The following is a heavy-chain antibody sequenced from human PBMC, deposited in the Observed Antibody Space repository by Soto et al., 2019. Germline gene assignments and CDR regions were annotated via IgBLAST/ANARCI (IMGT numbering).Heavy chain of an antibody. CDR3: ARPYCSSTSCYARQSYYFDY. Sequence: ASVKVSCKASGYTFTSYYMHWVRQAPGQGLEWMGIINPSGGSTSYAQKFQGRVTMTRDTSTSTVYMELSSLRSEDTAVYYCARPYCSSTSCYARQSYYFDYWGQGTLVTVSS. CDR2: INPSGGST. D-gene: IGHD2-2*01. V-gene: IGHV1-46*03. CDR1: GYTFTSYY. J-gene: IGHJ4*02.